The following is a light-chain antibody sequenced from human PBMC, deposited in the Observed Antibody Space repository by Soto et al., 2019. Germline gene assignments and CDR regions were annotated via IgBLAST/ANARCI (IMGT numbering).Light chain of an antibody. Sequence: IQLTQSPSSLSASVGDRVTITCRASHGISSYLAWYQQKPGKALKLLIYAASTLQSGVPSRFSGSGSGTDLTLTISSLQPEDFATYYCQQLNTYPITFGQGTRLEIK. CDR2: AAS. V-gene: IGKV1-9*01. CDR3: QQLNTYPIT. CDR1: HGISSY. J-gene: IGKJ5*01.